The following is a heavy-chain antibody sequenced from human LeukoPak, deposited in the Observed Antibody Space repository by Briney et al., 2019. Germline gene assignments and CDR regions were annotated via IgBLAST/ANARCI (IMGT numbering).Heavy chain of an antibody. D-gene: IGHD6-19*01. CDR3: ANRSTGIAVAVTCFFWFAP. CDR1: GFTFSSYA. Sequence: PGGSLRLSCAASGFTFSSYAMSWVRQAPGKGLEWVSAISGSGGSTYYADSVKGRFTISRDNSKNTLYLQMNSLRAEDTAVYYCANRSTGIAVAVTCFFWFAPGGKEPLVTVSS. CDR2: ISGSGGST. V-gene: IGHV3-23*01. J-gene: IGHJ5*02.